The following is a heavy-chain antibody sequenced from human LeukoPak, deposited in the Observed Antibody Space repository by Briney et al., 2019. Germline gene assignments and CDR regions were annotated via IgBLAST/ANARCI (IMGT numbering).Heavy chain of an antibody. Sequence: GGSLRLSCAASGFTFSSYWMHWVRQAPGKGLVWVSRIYSDGSSYTADSVKGRFTISRDNSKNTLYLQMNSLRAEDTALYYCARVVYDFWSAYDYWGQGTLVTVSS. J-gene: IGHJ4*02. D-gene: IGHD3-3*01. CDR1: GFTFSSYW. CDR3: ARVVYDFWSAYDY. V-gene: IGHV3-74*03. CDR2: IYSDGSSY.